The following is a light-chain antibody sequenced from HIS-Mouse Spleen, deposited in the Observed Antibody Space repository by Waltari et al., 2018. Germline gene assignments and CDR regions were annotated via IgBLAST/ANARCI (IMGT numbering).Light chain of an antibody. Sequence: QSALTQPPSASGSPGRSVTIPCTGTSSSAGGYHSVSWYQQHPGKAPQLMIYEVSKRPSGVPDRFSGSKSGNTASLTVSGLQAEDEADYYCSSYAGSNNYVFGTGTKVTVL. CDR3: SSYAGSNNYV. CDR1: SSSAGGYHS. J-gene: IGLJ1*01. CDR2: EVS. V-gene: IGLV2-8*01.